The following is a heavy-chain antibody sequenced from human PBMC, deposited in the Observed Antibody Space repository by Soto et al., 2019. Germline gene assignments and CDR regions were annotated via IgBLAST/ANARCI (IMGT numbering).Heavy chain of an antibody. CDR3: AHSRAFIGVVYGMDV. CDR1: GFSLTTVGVG. J-gene: IGHJ6*02. V-gene: IGHV2-5*02. CDR2: IYWDDDK. Sequence: QITLKESGPTLVKPTQTLTLTCAFSGFSLTTVGVGVGWIRQPPGKALEWLALIYWDDDKRYSPSLKTRLSITTDPTNNHVALMINNMDPMDTSTYYSAHSRAFIGVVYGMDVWGQGTTVTVSS. D-gene: IGHD3-3*01.